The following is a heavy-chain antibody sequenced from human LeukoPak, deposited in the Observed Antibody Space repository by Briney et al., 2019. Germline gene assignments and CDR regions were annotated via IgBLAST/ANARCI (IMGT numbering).Heavy chain of an antibody. D-gene: IGHD3-16*01. CDR2: IYYSGST. V-gene: IGHV4-39*07. CDR1: GGSISSSSYY. CDR3: AREESGGLFDY. J-gene: IGHJ4*02. Sequence: SETLSLTCTVSGGSISSSSYYWGWIRQPPGKGLEWIGSIYYSGSTYYNPSLKSRVTISVDTSKNQFSLKLSSVTAADTAVYYCAREESGGLFDYWGQGTLLTVSS.